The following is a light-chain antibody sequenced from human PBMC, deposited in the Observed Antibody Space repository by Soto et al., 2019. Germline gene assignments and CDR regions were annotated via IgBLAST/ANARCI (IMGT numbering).Light chain of an antibody. J-gene: IGLJ7*01. CDR2: RND. CDR1: SSNIGSNY. V-gene: IGLV1-47*01. CDR3: ATWDDSLSASHVV. Sequence: QPVLTQPPSASGTPGQRVTISCSGSSSNIGSNYVYWYQQFPGTAPKLLIYRNDQRASGVPGRFYGSKSGSSASLAISGVRPEDEADYYCATWDDSLSASHVVFGGGTQLTVL.